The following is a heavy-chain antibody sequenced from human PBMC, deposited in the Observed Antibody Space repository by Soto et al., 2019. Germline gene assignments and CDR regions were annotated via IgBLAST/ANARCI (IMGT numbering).Heavy chain of an antibody. J-gene: IGHJ4*02. CDR3: ARRSSGWYFDY. CDR1: GFTFSSYA. CDR2: IRGSGGST. D-gene: IGHD6-19*01. Sequence: EVQLLESGGGLVQPGGSLRLSCAASGFTFSSYAMSWVRQAPGKGLEWVSAIRGSGGSTYYAASVKGRFTISRDNSKNTLYLQMNSLRAEDTAVYYCARRSSGWYFDYWGQGTLVTVSS. V-gene: IGHV3-23*01.